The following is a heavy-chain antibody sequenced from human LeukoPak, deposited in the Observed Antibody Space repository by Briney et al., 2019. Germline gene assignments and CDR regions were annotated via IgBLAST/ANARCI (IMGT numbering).Heavy chain of an antibody. V-gene: IGHV1-18*01. J-gene: IGHJ3*02. CDR1: GYTFTSYG. D-gene: IGHD3-10*01. CDR2: ISAYNGNT. CDR3: ARELLWFGDVDAFDI. Sequence: ASVKVSCKASGYTFTSYGISWVRQAPGQGLEWMGWISAYNGNTNYAQKLQGTVTMTTDTSTSTAYMELRSLRSDDTAVYYCARELLWFGDVDAFDIWGQGTMVTVSS.